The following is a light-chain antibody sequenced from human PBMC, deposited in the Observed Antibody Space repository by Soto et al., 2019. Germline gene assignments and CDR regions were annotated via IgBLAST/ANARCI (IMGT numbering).Light chain of an antibody. Sequence: DIHMTQSPSTLSASVGDAVAWTGRASQSVSGWLAWYQQKPGKAPKLLIYDASSLESGVPSRFSGSGSGTEFTLTISSLQPDDFATYYCQQYNSYWTFGQGTKVDIK. CDR1: QSVSGW. V-gene: IGKV1-5*01. CDR2: DAS. J-gene: IGKJ1*01. CDR3: QQYNSYWT.